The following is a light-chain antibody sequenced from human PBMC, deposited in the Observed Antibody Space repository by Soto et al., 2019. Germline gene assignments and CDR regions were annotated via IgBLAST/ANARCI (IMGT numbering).Light chain of an antibody. CDR1: QSVSTN. CDR2: SAS. J-gene: IGKJ1*01. V-gene: IGKV3D-15*01. Sequence: ENVMTQSPGTLSLSPGERATLSCRSSQSVSTNYVAWYQQKPGQAPRLLIHSASSRATGIPDRFSGSGSGTEFTLTISSLQSEDFAVYYCQQYNNWPRTFGQGTKVDIK. CDR3: QQYNNWPRT.